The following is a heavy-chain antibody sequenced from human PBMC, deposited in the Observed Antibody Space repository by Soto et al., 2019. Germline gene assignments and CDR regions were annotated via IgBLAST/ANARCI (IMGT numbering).Heavy chain of an antibody. D-gene: IGHD3-10*01. J-gene: IGHJ6*02. CDR1: EFTFSNYG. Sequence: QVQLVESGGGVVQPGRSLRLSCAASEFTFSNYGMHLVRQAPGKGLEWVAVILNDGSNRYHADSVKDRFTISRDNSKNTLYLQMHSLRAEDTAVYYCARDDEYSGNGMDVWGQGTMVSVS. V-gene: IGHV3-33*01. CDR2: ILNDGSNR. CDR3: ARDDEYSGNGMDV.